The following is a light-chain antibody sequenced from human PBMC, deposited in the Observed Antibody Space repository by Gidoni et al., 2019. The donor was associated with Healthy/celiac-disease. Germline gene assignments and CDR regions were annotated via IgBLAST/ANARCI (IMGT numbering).Light chain of an antibody. Sequence: QSALTQPASVSGSPGQSITISCTGTSSDVGGYNYVSWYQQHPGKAPKLMIYEVSNRPSGVSIRFSGSKSGNTASLTISGLQAEDEADYYCSSYTSSSTLVVFGGGTKLPVL. CDR1: SSDVGGYNY. CDR2: EVS. J-gene: IGLJ2*01. V-gene: IGLV2-14*01. CDR3: SSYTSSSTLVV.